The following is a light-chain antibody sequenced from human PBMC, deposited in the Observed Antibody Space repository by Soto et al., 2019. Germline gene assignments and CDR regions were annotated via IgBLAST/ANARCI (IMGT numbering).Light chain of an antibody. CDR1: QGISSY. V-gene: IGKV1-8*01. J-gene: IGKJ1*01. CDR2: AAS. Sequence: ALRMTQSPSSFSASTGDRVTITCRASQGISSYLAWYQQKPGKAPKLLIYAASTLQSGVPSRFSGSGSGTDFTLTISCLQSEDFANYDGQQSYRTPPRTFGQGTKVDIK. CDR3: QQSYRTPPRT.